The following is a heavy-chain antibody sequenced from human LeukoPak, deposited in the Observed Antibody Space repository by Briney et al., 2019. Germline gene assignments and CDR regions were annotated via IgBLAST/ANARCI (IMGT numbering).Heavy chain of an antibody. CDR3: ASGYSYKFMDV. CDR2: ISSSGSNI. CDR1: GFTFSDYY. Sequence: GGSLRLSWAASGFTFSDYYMTWIRQAPGKGLEWVSYISSSGSNIYYADSVKGRFTISRDNAKNSLYLQMNSLRAADTAVYYCASGYSYKFMDVWGKGTTVTVSS. J-gene: IGHJ6*03. V-gene: IGHV3-11*04. D-gene: IGHD5-18*01.